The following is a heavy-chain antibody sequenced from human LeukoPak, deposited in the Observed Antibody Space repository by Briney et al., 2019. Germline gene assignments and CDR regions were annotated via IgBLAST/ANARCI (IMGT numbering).Heavy chain of an antibody. Sequence: MSGGSLRLSCAASGFAFSSYSMNWVRQAPGKGLEWVSSISSSSTYIYYAGSLKGRFTISRDNAKNSLSLQMNSLRAEDTAVYYCARDTHCSSTSCYNAFDIWGQGTMVTVSS. V-gene: IGHV3-21*01. CDR3: ARDTHCSSTSCYNAFDI. CDR1: GFAFSSYS. J-gene: IGHJ3*02. CDR2: ISSSSTYI. D-gene: IGHD2-2*02.